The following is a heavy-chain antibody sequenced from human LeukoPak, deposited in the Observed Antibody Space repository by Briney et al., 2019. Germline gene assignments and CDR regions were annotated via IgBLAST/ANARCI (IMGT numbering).Heavy chain of an antibody. CDR2: IYYSGST. Sequence: SESLSLTCTVSGGSISSGGYYWSWIRQHPGKGLEWIGYIYYSGSTYYNPSLKSRVTISVDTSKNQFSLKLSSVTAADTAVYYCARLQMTTVTFDYWGQGTLVTVSS. CDR1: GGSISSGGYY. V-gene: IGHV4-31*03. CDR3: ARLQMTTVTFDY. D-gene: IGHD4-17*01. J-gene: IGHJ4*02.